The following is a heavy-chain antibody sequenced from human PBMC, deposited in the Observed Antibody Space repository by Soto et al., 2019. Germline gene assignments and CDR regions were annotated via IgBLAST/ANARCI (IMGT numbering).Heavy chain of an antibody. V-gene: IGHV3-48*02. D-gene: IGHD3-22*01. Sequence: EVQLAESGGGLVQPGGSLRLSCEASGFTFSSYSMNWVRQAPGKGLEWISYITTSGSTIYYADSVKGRFTISRDNAKNSLYLQMNSLRDEDTAVYYCARGYYSDNSGHDWGQGTLVTVSS. CDR3: ARGYYSDNSGHD. J-gene: IGHJ4*02. CDR1: GFTFSSYS. CDR2: ITTSGSTI.